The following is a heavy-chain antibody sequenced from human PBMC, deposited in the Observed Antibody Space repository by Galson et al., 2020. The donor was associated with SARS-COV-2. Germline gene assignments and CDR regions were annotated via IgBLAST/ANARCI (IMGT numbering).Heavy chain of an antibody. CDR1: GFSFSNAW. D-gene: IGHD2-15*01. J-gene: IGHJ5*01. CDR3: TTAVKEDCGGGSCYRYFGS. Sequence: GGSLRLSCAASGFSFSNAWMSWVRQAPGKGLEWVGRMKSKTDGGTTDYAAPVKGRFTISRDDSKKTLYLQMNSLKSEDRAVYYCTTAVKEDCGGGSCYRYFGSWGQGTLVPVSS. V-gene: IGHV3-15*01. CDR2: MKSKTDGGTT.